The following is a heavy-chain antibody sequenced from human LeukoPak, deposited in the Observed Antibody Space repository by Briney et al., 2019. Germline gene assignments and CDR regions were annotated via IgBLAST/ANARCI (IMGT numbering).Heavy chain of an antibody. CDR2: LKEDGSRQ. J-gene: IGHJ4*02. CDR3: ARDLSSGDGY. Sequence: PGGSLRLSCAASGFIFSSYGIHWVRQAPGKGLEWVAALKEDGSRQYYVDSVTGRFTISRDNARNSLYLQMSSLRVEDTAVYYCARDLSSGDGYWGQGTVVTVSS. V-gene: IGHV3-7*03. D-gene: IGHD3-22*01. CDR1: GFIFSSYG.